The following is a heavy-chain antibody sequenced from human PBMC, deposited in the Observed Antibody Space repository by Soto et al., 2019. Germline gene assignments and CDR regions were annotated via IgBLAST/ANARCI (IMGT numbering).Heavy chain of an antibody. D-gene: IGHD3-22*01. CDR2: IDPSDSYT. CDR3: ARTYYYDSSGYYSEY. V-gene: IGHV5-10-1*01. Sequence: RGESLKISCKGSGYSFTSYWISWVRQMPGKGLEWMGRIDPSDSYTNYSPSFQGHVTISADKSISTAYLQWSSLKASDTAMYYCARTYYYDSSGYYSEYWGQGTLVTVSS. J-gene: IGHJ4*02. CDR1: GYSFTSYW.